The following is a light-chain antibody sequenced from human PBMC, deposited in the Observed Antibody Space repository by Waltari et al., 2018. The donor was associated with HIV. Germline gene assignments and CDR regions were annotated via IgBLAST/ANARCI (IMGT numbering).Light chain of an antibody. V-gene: IGLV3-25*03. CDR3: QSADSSDISV. Sequence: SYELTQPPSVSVSPGQTARITRTGDALATKYPYWYQQKPGQAPVLVMYKDSERPSGIPERFSGSSSGTKVTLTISGVQAEDEADYHCQSADSSDISVFGGGTKLTVL. CDR1: ALATKY. J-gene: IGLJ3*02. CDR2: KDS.